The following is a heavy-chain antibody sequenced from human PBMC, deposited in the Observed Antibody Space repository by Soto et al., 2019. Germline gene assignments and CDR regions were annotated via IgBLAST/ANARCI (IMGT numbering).Heavy chain of an antibody. CDR2: ISGSGGSR. Sequence: EVQLLESGGGLVQPGGSLRLSCAASGFTFSSYAMSWVRQAPGKGLEWVPSISGSGGSRYYADSVKGRFTISRDNSKNTLYLQMNSLRAEDTAVYYCGKDQRGYSSTARIDYWGQGTLVTVSS. D-gene: IGHD6-13*01. CDR3: GKDQRGYSSTARIDY. CDR1: GFTFSSYA. J-gene: IGHJ4*02. V-gene: IGHV3-23*01.